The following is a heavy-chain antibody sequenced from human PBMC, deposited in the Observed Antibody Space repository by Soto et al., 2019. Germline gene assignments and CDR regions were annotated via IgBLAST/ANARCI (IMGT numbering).Heavy chain of an antibody. D-gene: IGHD3-10*01. J-gene: IGHJ5*01. CDR2: MSPNSGNT. CDR3: ARGMSDGFGEVS. Sequence: QVQLVQSGAEVKKPGASVKVSCKTSGYTFTNDDINWVRQAAGQGLEWIGWMSPNSGNTGYVQKFQGRVTLTRDTSISTAYMELSSLRSEDTAVYYCARGMSDGFGEVSWGQGTLVTVSS. CDR1: GYTFTNDD. V-gene: IGHV1-8*02.